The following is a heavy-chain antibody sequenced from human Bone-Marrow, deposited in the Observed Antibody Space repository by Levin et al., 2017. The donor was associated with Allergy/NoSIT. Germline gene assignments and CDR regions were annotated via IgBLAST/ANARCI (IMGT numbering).Heavy chain of an antibody. J-gene: IGHJ4*02. D-gene: IGHD2-2*01. CDR1: GFTSSRYS. Sequence: ETLSLTCAASGFTSSRYSMNWVRQAPGRGLEWVSYISRSSSTISYADSVKGRFTISRDNAKNSLYLQMNSLRDEDTAVYYCARPDCSGTSCYYFFDSWGQGTLVTVSS. CDR3: ARPDCSGTSCYYFFDS. V-gene: IGHV3-48*02. CDR2: ISRSSSTI.